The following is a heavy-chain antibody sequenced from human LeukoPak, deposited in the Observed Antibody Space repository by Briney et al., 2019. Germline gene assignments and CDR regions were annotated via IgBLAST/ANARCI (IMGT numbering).Heavy chain of an antibody. CDR2: IYTSGST. V-gene: IGHV4-61*02. Sequence: KSSETLSLTCTVSGGSISSSSYYWSWIRQPAGKGLEWIGRIYTSGSTNYNPSLKSRVTISVDTSKNQFSLKLSSVTAADTAVYYCARDREWFGDTWFDPWGQGTLVTVSS. D-gene: IGHD3-10*01. CDR1: GGSISSSSYY. J-gene: IGHJ5*02. CDR3: ARDREWFGDTWFDP.